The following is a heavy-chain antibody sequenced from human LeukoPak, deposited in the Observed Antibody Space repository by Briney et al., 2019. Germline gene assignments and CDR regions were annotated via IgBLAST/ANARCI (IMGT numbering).Heavy chain of an antibody. Sequence: GGSLRLSCAASGFTFSSYAMHWVRQAPGKGLEWVAVISYDGSNKYYADSVKGRFTISRDNAKNSLYLQMNSLRAEDTAVYYCARDIGDYYYYFYMDVWGKGTTVTVSS. D-gene: IGHD2-15*01. CDR3: ARDIGDYYYYFYMDV. CDR1: GFTFSSYA. V-gene: IGHV3-30*04. J-gene: IGHJ6*03. CDR2: ISYDGSNK.